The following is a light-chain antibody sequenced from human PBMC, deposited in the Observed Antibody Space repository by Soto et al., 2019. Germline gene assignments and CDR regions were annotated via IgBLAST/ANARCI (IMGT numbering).Light chain of an antibody. CDR1: QSVSSY. Sequence: EIVLTQSPATLSLSPGERATLSCRASQSVSSYLAWYQQKPGQAPRLLIYDASNRATGIPARFSGSGSGTDFTLTISSLDPEDFAVYYCQQRSTTFGQGTKVEIK. V-gene: IGKV3-11*01. J-gene: IGKJ1*01. CDR3: QQRSTT. CDR2: DAS.